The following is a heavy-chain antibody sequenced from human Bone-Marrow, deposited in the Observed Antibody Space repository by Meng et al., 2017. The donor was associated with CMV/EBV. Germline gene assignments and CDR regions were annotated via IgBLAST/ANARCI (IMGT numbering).Heavy chain of an antibody. CDR3: ARDLAYYDFWSGYQSYYYYGMDV. Sequence: GESLKISCAASGFTFSSYAMHWVRQAPGKGLEWVAVISYDGSNKYYADSVKGRFTISRDNSKNTLYLQMNSLRAEDTAVYYCARDLAYYDFWSGYQSYYYYGMDVWGQATTVTVSS. J-gene: IGHJ6*02. CDR1: GFTFSSYA. V-gene: IGHV3-30*04. CDR2: ISYDGSNK. D-gene: IGHD3-3*01.